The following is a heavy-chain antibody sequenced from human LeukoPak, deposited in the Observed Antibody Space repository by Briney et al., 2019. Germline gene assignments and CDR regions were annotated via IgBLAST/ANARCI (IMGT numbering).Heavy chain of an antibody. J-gene: IGHJ4*02. Sequence: GGSLRLSSPAAGFSLSSYSMKWVSQAPGKGLEWVSSISKSSSYIYYADSVKGRFTISRDNAKNSLYLQMNSLRVEDTAVYYCAREQNYASENFDYWGQGTLVTVSS. CDR2: ISKSSSYI. CDR1: GFSLSSYS. D-gene: IGHD3-10*01. V-gene: IGHV3-21*01. CDR3: AREQNYASENFDY.